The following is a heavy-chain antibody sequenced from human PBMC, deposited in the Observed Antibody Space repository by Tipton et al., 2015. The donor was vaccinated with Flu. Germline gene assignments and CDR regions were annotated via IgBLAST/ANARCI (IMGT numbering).Heavy chain of an antibody. CDR1: GFTFSGSA. V-gene: IGHV3-73*01. CDR3: ARHYPVGANPAFDI. Sequence: GSLRLSCAASGFTFSGSAMHWVRQASGKGLEWVGRIRSKANSYATAYAASVKGRFTISRDDSKNTAYLQMNSLKTEDTAVYYCARHYPVGANPAFDIWGQGTMVTVSS. D-gene: IGHD1-26*01. CDR2: IRSKANSYAT. J-gene: IGHJ3*02.